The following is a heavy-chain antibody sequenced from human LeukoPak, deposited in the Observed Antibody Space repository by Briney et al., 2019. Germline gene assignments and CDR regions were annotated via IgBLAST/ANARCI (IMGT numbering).Heavy chain of an antibody. CDR2: IYYSGST. Sequence: SETLSLTCTVSGGSISSGGYYWSWIRQHPGKGLEWIGYIYYSGSTYYNPSLKSRVTISVDTSKNQFSLKLSSVTAADTAVYYCASLPGYCSSTSCPPFDYWGQGTLVTVSS. V-gene: IGHV4-30-4*08. J-gene: IGHJ4*02. CDR1: GGSISSGGYY. D-gene: IGHD2-2*01. CDR3: ASLPGYCSSTSCPPFDY.